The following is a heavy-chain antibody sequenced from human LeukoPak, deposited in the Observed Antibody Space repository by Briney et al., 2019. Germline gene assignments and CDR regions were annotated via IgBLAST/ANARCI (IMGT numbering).Heavy chain of an antibody. V-gene: IGHV3-53*01. CDR2: IYSDGST. Sequence: GGSLRLSCAAFGFTVSNNYMTWVRQAPGKGLEWVSVIYSDGSTYYADSVKGRFTISRDNSYNTVSLQMNSLRDEDTAVYYCAKEVKLLPFDCWGQGTLVTVSS. D-gene: IGHD4-23*01. CDR3: AKEVKLLPFDC. J-gene: IGHJ4*02. CDR1: GFTVSNNY.